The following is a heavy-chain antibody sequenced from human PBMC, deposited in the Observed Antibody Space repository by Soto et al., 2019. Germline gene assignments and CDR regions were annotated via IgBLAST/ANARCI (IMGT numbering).Heavy chain of an antibody. V-gene: IGHV3-33*01. CDR2: IWYDGSNK. Sequence: QVQLVESGGGVVQPGRSLRLSCAASGFTFSSYGMLWVRQAPGKGLEWVAVIWYDGSNKYYADSVKGRFTISRDNSKNTLYLQMNSLRAEDTAVYYCARDRSQWLVGLGYWGQGTLVTVSS. CDR1: GFTFSSYG. J-gene: IGHJ4*02. CDR3: ARDRSQWLVGLGY. D-gene: IGHD6-19*01.